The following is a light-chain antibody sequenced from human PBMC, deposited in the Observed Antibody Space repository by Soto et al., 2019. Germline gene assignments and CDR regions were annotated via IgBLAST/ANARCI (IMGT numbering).Light chain of an antibody. CDR3: GSYAGGXTYH. CDR1: GNDVGAYNY. Sequence: QSLLTQPRSVSGSAAQSVTISCTGTGNDVGAYNYVSWYQQHPGIPPKLMIYDVARWPSGVPDRFSGSKSGNKASLTISGLQAEDEADYLCGSYAGGXTYHVGTGTKVXV. CDR2: DVA. J-gene: IGLJ1*01. V-gene: IGLV2-11*01.